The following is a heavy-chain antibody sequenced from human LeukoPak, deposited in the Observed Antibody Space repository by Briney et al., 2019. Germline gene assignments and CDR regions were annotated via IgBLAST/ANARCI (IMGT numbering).Heavy chain of an antibody. CDR1: GYTFTGYY. CDR3: ARDSGNPAAENYYYGMDV. J-gene: IGHJ6*02. CDR2: INPNSGGT. Sequence: ASVKVSCKASGYTFTGYYMHWVRQAPGQGLEWMGWINPNSGGTNYAQKFQGRVTMTRDTSISTAYMELSRLRSDDTAVYYRARDSGNPAAENYYYGMDVWGQGTTVTVSS. D-gene: IGHD1-1*01. V-gene: IGHV1-2*02.